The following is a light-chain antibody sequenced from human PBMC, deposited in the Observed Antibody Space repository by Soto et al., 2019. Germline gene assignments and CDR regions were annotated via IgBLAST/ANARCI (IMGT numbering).Light chain of an antibody. CDR1: QSISSW. J-gene: IGKJ4*01. CDR2: DAY. Sequence: DIQMTQSPSTLSASVGDRVTITCRASQSISSWLAWYQQKPGKAPKLLIYDAYSLESGTPSRFSGRRSGTEFTLTVASVQPEDFATYYCQQYSSYSPLTGRGGTKVEIK. CDR3: QQYSSYSPLT. V-gene: IGKV1-5*01.